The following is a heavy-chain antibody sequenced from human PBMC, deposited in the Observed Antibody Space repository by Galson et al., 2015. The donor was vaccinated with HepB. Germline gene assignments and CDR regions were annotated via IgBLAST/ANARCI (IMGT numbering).Heavy chain of an antibody. J-gene: IGHJ6*02. D-gene: IGHD1-7*01. CDR3: ARDRYNWNYFIHCMDV. V-gene: IGHV3-11*01. Sequence: SLRLSCAASGFTFSDYYMNWIRQAPGKGLEWVSYISSSGSIIYYADSVKGRFTISRDNAKNSLYLQMNSLRSEDTAVYYCARDRYNWNYFIHCMDVWGQGTTVTVSS. CDR1: GFTFSDYY. CDR2: ISSSGSII.